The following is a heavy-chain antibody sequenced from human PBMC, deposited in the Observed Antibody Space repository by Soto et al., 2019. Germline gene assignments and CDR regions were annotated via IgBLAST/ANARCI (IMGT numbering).Heavy chain of an antibody. CDR1: GGSISSYY. Sequence: SETLSLTCTFSGGSISSYYWSWIRQPAGKGLEWIGRIYTSGSTNYNPSLKSRVTMSVDTSKNQFSLKLSSVTAADTAVYYCARDLYSSGWIQPFDYWGQGTLVTVSS. J-gene: IGHJ4*02. V-gene: IGHV4-4*07. CDR2: IYTSGST. CDR3: ARDLYSSGWIQPFDY. D-gene: IGHD6-19*01.